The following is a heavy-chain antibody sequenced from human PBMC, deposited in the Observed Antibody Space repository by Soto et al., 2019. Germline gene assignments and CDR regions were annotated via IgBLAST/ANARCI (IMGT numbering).Heavy chain of an antibody. CDR3: ARDSFRYLRGYFDY. V-gene: IGHV1-8*01. D-gene: IGHD2-2*02. CDR1: GYTFTSYD. CDR2: MNPNSGNT. Sequence: ASVKVSCKASGYTFTSYDINWVRQATGQGLEWMGWMNPNSGNTGYAQKFQGRVTMTRNTSISPAYMELSSLRSEDTAVYYCARDSFRYLRGYFDYWGQGTLVTVSS. J-gene: IGHJ4*02.